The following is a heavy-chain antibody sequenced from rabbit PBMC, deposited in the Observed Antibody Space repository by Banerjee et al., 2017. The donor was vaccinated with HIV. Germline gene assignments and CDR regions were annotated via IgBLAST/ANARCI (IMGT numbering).Heavy chain of an antibody. D-gene: IGHD8-1*01. Sequence: QSLEESGGDLVKPGASLTLTCKASGIDFSSYYYMCWVRQAPGKGLEWIACIYAGSGSTWYASWVNGRFTISKTSSTTVTLQMTSLTAADTATYFCARSAGISYYDLWGQGTLVTVS. J-gene: IGHJ3*01. V-gene: IGHV1S40*01. CDR3: ARSAGISYYDL. CDR1: GIDFSSYYY. CDR2: IYAGSGST.